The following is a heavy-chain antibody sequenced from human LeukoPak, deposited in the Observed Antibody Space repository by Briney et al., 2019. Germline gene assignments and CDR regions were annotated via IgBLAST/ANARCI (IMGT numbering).Heavy chain of an antibody. D-gene: IGHD5-24*01. CDR1: GYTFTGYY. Sequence: GASVKVSCKASGYTFTGYYMHWVRQAPGQGLEWMGWINPNSGGTNYAQKFQGRVTMTRDTSISTAYMELSRLRSDDTAVYYCAREAGLGTRDGYTQAWFDPWGQGTLVTVSS. CDR3: AREAGLGTRDGYTQAWFDP. J-gene: IGHJ5*02. CDR2: INPNSGGT. V-gene: IGHV1-2*02.